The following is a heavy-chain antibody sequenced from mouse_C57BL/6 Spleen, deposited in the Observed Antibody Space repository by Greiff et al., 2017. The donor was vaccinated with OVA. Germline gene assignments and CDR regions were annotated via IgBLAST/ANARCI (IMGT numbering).Heavy chain of an antibody. J-gene: IGHJ2*01. CDR3: ARTPITTVVATGFYY. CDR1: GYTFTSYW. V-gene: IGHV1-59*01. D-gene: IGHD1-1*01. Sequence: QVQLQQPGAELVRPGTSVKLSCKASGYTFTSYWMHWVKQRPGQGLEWIGVIDPSDSYTNYNQKFKGKATLTVDTSSSTAYMQLSSLTSEDSAVYYCARTPITTVVATGFYYWGQGTTLTVSS. CDR2: IDPSDSYT.